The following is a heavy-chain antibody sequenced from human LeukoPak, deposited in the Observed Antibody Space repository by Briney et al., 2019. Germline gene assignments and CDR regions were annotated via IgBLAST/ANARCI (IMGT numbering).Heavy chain of an antibody. J-gene: IGHJ4*02. Sequence: KSSETLSLTCTVSGGSISSSSYYWGWIRQPPGKGLEWIGSIYYSGSTYYNPSLKSRVTISVDTSKNQFSLKLSSVTAADTAVYYCARQRDYDWDYFDYWGQGTLVTVSS. V-gene: IGHV4-39*01. CDR1: GGSISSSSYY. CDR3: ARQRDYDWDYFDY. CDR2: IYYSGST. D-gene: IGHD5-12*01.